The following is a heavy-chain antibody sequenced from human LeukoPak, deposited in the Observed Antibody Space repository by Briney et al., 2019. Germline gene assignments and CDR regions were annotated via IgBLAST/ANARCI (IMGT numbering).Heavy chain of an antibody. J-gene: IGHJ4*02. CDR2: MNPNSGYT. Sequence: GASVKVSCKASGYSFTSYDINWVRQATGQGLEWLGWMNPNSGYTGYAQKFQGRVTMTRDTSISTAYMELSSLRSEDTAVYYCARVVGAIDYWGQETLVTVSS. CDR1: GYSFTSYD. V-gene: IGHV1-8*01. D-gene: IGHD1-26*01. CDR3: ARVVGAIDY.